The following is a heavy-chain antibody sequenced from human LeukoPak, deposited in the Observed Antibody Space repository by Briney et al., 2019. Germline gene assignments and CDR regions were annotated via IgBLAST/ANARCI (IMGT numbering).Heavy chain of an antibody. V-gene: IGHV4-30-4*01. D-gene: IGHD3-3*01. J-gene: IGHJ3*02. CDR3: ARESLRLLAIGSGPFDI. Sequence: PSETLSLTCTVSGGSISSGDYYWSWIRQPPGKGLEWIGYIYYSGSTYYNPSLKSRVTISVDTSKNQFSLKLSSVTAADTAVYYCARESLRLLAIGSGPFDIWGQGTMVTVSS. CDR2: IYYSGST. CDR1: GGSISSGDYY.